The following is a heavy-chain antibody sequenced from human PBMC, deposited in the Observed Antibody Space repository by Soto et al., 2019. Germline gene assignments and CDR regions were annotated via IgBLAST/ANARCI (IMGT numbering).Heavy chain of an antibody. CDR2: INHSGST. J-gene: IGHJ6*03. CDR1: DGSLSAYY. Sequence: SETLSLTCVVYDGSLSAYYWSWIRQPPGKGLEWIGDINHSGSTNYNPSLKSRVTISVDTSKNQFSLKLSSVTAAETAVYYCARAMGIAARGDYYMDVWGKGTTVTVSS. CDR3: ARAMGIAARGDYYMDV. D-gene: IGHD6-6*01. V-gene: IGHV4-34*01.